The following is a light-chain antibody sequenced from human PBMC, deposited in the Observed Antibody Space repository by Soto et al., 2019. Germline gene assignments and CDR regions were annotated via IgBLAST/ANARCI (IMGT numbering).Light chain of an antibody. Sequence: QSALTQPASVSGSPGQSITISCTGTSSTVGGFNVVSWYQQHPGKAPKVIIYEGIKRPSGVSNRFSGSSSGSTASLTISGLQAEDEADYYCCSYVGASTYVFGTANKVTV. J-gene: IGLJ1*01. CDR2: EGI. CDR3: CSYVGASTYV. CDR1: SSTVGGFNV. V-gene: IGLV2-23*01.